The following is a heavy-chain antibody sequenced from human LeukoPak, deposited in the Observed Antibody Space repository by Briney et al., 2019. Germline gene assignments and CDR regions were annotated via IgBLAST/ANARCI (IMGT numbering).Heavy chain of an antibody. CDR1: GFTFSSYS. D-gene: IGHD4-23*01. CDR3: ASLVVTNRFDY. CDR2: ISSSSSYI. V-gene: IGHV3-21*01. Sequence: GGPLRLSCAASGFTFSSYSMNWVRQAPGKGLEWVSSISSSSSYIYYADSVKGRFTISRDNAKNSLYLQMNSLRAEDTAVYYCASLVVTNRFDYWGQGTLVTVSS. J-gene: IGHJ4*02.